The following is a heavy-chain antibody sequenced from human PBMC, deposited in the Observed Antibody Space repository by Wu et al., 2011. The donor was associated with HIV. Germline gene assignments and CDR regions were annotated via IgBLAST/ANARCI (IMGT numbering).Heavy chain of an antibody. CDR3: ARGDQRLVGVTEDSFDV. CDR2: INPSGGSA. D-gene: IGHD1-26*01. Sequence: QVQLVQSGAEVKKPGDSVKVSCKASGYTFASYYIHWVRQAPGQGLEWMGGINPSGGSATYAQKFQGTVALTRDTSTSTVSMELTSLTSEDTAVYYCARGDQRLVGVTEDSFDVWGQGTVVTVSS. V-gene: IGHV1-46*01. J-gene: IGHJ3*01. CDR1: GYTFASYY.